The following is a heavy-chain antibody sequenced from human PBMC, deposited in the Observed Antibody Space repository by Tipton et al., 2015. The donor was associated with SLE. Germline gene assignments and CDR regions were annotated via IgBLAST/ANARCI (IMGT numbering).Heavy chain of an antibody. Sequence: TLSLTCTVSGGSISSGSYYWSWIRQPAGKGLEWIGHIYTSGSTNYNPSLKSRVTISVDTSKNQFSLKLSSVTAADTAVYYCARVGDATDYWGQGTLVTVSS. J-gene: IGHJ4*02. CDR2: IYTSGST. CDR3: ARVGDATDY. D-gene: IGHD2-2*01. CDR1: GGSISSGSYY. V-gene: IGHV4-61*09.